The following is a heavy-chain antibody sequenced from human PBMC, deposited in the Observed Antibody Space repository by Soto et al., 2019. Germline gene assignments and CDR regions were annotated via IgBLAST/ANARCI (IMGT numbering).Heavy chain of an antibody. CDR1: GFTFSSYA. D-gene: IGHD3-3*01. Sequence: GGSLRLSCAASGFTFSSYAMSWVRQAPGKGLEWVSAISGSGGSTYCADSVKGRFTISRDNSKNTLYLQMNSLRAEDTAVYYCAWSLWPTGGSTRPEYFQHWGQGTLVTVSS. CDR3: AWSLWPTGGSTRPEYFQH. J-gene: IGHJ1*01. V-gene: IGHV3-23*01. CDR2: ISGSGGST.